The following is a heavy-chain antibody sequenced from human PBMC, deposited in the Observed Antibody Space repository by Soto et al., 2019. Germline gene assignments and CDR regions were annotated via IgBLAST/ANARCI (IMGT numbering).Heavy chain of an antibody. CDR3: ARDRRLITMVRGVSLWFDP. CDR2: INHSGST. V-gene: IGHV4-34*01. D-gene: IGHD3-10*01. J-gene: IGHJ5*02. CDR1: GGSFSGYY. Sequence: PSENLCLTCAVYGGSFSGYYCSWIRQPPGKGLEWIGEINHSGSTNYNPSLKSRVTISVDTSKNQFSLKLSSVTAADTAVYYCARDRRLITMVRGVSLWFDPWGQGTLVTVS.